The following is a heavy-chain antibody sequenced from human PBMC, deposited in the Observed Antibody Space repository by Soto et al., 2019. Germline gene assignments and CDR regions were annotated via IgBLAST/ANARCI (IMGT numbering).Heavy chain of an antibody. D-gene: IGHD3-3*01. J-gene: IGHJ4*02. V-gene: IGHV3-23*01. CDR1: VVPFSSYS. Sequence: GGSLRLSCAASVVPFSSYSMSGVRQAPGKGLEWVSAISGSGGSTYYADSVKGRFTISRDNSKNTLYLQMNSLRAEDTAVYYCAKDYYDGWYFDYWGQGTLVTVSS. CDR2: ISGSGGST. CDR3: AKDYYDGWYFDY.